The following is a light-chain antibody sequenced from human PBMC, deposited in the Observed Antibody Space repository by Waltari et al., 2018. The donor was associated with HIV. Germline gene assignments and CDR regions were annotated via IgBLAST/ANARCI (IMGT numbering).Light chain of an antibody. J-gene: IGLJ2*01. V-gene: IGLV3-25*03. CDR1: GLATHY. CDR3: QSVDSTGTQVL. Sequence: SYELTQPPSVSVSPGETAGITCSGDGLATHYTFWYQQRPGQAPVMVIFKDTQRSSGIPERFSGSSSGTTVTLTISGVQSEDEADYYCQSVDSTGTQVLFGGGTKLSAL. CDR2: KDT.